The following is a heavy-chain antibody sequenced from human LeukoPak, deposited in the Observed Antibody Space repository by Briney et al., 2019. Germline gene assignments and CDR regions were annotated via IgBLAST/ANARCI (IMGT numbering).Heavy chain of an antibody. D-gene: IGHD2-2*01. CDR2: INPNSGGT. Sequence: ASVKVSCKASGYTFTGYYMHWVRQAPGQGLEWMGWINPNSGGTNYAQKFQGRVTMTRDTSISAAYMELSRLRSDDTAVYYCARDMEYQLLHGRSWGQGTLVTVSS. CDR1: GYTFTGYY. CDR3: ARDMEYQLLHGRS. V-gene: IGHV1-2*02. J-gene: IGHJ5*02.